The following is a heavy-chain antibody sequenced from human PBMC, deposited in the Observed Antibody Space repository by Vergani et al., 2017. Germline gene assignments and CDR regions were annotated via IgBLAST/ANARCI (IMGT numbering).Heavy chain of an antibody. V-gene: IGHV7-4-1*02. CDR3: ARLQSVDCSSTSCYYYYYGMDV. Sequence: QVQLVQSGSELKKPGASVKVSCKASGYTFTSYAMNWVRQAPGQGLEWMGWINTNTGNPTYAQGFTGRFVFSLDTSVSTAYLQISSLKAEDTAVYYCARLQSVDCSSTSCYYYYYGMDVWGQGTTVTVSS. D-gene: IGHD2-2*01. CDR2: INTNTGNP. J-gene: IGHJ6*02. CDR1: GYTFTSYA.